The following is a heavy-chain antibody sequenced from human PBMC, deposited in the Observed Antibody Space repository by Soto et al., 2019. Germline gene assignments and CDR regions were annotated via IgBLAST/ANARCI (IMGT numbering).Heavy chain of an antibody. CDR2: INAYNGDT. J-gene: IGHJ3*01. CDR1: GYTFTSYG. CDR3: ARDVLA. Sequence: QVQLVQSGAELKKPGASVNVSCKSPGYTFTSYGISWVRQAHGQGLEWMGWINAYNGDTRFAHKFHGRVTLTTDSSRSTVYMELKNLRSDDTAVYYGARDVLAWGQGTMVTGSS. V-gene: IGHV1-18*04.